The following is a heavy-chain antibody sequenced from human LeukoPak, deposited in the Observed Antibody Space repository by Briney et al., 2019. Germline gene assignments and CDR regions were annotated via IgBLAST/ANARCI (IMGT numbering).Heavy chain of an antibody. CDR3: ARRDTAMVNYYYYYYMDV. CDR2: IYYSGST. Sequence: PSETLSLTCTVSGGSISSSSYYWGWIRQPPGKGLEWIGSIYYSGSTYYNPSLKSRVTISVDTSKNQFSLKLSSVTAADTAVYYCARRDTAMVNYYYYYYMDVWGKGTTVTISS. J-gene: IGHJ6*03. V-gene: IGHV4-39*01. CDR1: GGSISSSSYY. D-gene: IGHD5-18*01.